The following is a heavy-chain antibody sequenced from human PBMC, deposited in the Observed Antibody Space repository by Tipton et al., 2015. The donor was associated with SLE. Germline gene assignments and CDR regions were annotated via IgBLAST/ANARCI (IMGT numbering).Heavy chain of an antibody. D-gene: IGHD2-2*01. CDR2: ISAYNGNT. CDR3: ATYCSSTSCYRGFDY. CDR1: GGTFSSYA. J-gene: IGHJ4*02. V-gene: IGHV1-18*01. Sequence: QVQLVQSGAEVKKPGSSVKVSCKASGGTFSSYAISWVRQAPGQGLEWMGWISAYNGNTNYAQKLQGRVTMTTDTSTSTAYMELRSLRSDDTAVYYCATYCSSTSCYRGFDYWGQGTLVTVSS.